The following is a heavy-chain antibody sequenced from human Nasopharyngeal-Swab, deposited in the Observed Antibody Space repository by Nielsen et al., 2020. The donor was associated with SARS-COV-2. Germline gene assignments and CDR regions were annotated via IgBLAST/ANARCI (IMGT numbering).Heavy chain of an antibody. V-gene: IGHV3-73*01. J-gene: IGHJ3*02. CDR1: GFTFSGSA. CDR2: IRSKANSYAT. D-gene: IGHD3-16*02. CDR3: ARGGMITFGGVIADAFDI. Sequence: GESLKISCAASGFTFSGSAMHWVRQASGKGLEWVGRIRSKANSYATAYAASVKGRFTISRDDSKNTAYLQMNSLRAGDTAVYYCARGGMITFGGVIADAFDIWGQGTMVTVSS.